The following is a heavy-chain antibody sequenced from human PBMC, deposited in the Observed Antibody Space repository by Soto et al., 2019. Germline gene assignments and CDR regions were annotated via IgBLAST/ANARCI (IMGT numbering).Heavy chain of an antibody. Sequence: TSETLSLTCTVSGGSISSYYWSWIRQPPGKGLEWIGYIYYSGSTNYNPSLKSRVTISVDTSKNQFSLKLSSVTAADTAVYYCAGGTYSSSWYYPRNYYYYGMDVWGQGTTVTVSS. J-gene: IGHJ6*02. D-gene: IGHD6-13*01. CDR2: IYYSGST. CDR1: GGSISSYY. V-gene: IGHV4-59*01. CDR3: AGGTYSSSWYYPRNYYYYGMDV.